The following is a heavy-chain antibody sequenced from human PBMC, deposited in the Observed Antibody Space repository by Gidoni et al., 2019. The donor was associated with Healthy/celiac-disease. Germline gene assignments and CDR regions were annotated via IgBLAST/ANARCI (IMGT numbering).Heavy chain of an antibody. D-gene: IGHD4-4*01. CDR3: ARYLYTVTTFNWFDP. V-gene: IGHV5-10-1*03. Sequence: EVQRVQSGAEVKKPGESLRISCKGSGYSFTSYWISWVRPMPGKGLEWLGRIDPSDSYTNYIPSFQCHVTISADTSLSTAYLQWSSLKASDTAMYYCARYLYTVTTFNWFDPWGQGTLVTVSS. CDR2: IDPSDSYT. CDR1: GYSFTSYW. J-gene: IGHJ5*02.